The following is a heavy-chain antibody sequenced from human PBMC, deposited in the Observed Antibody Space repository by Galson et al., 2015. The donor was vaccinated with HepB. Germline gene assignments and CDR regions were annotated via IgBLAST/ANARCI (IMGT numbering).Heavy chain of an antibody. V-gene: IGHV3-21*01. CDR3: ARDLRVWVVRGEWSL. D-gene: IGHD3-10*01. J-gene: IGHJ4*02. CDR2: ISSSSSFI. CDR1: GFIFSSNA. Sequence: SLRLSCAASGFIFSSNAMCWVRQAAGTGLEWVSSISSSSSFIFYEDSVTGRFTISRDNAKYSLYLQMNSLRAEDTAVYYCARDLRVWVVRGEWSLWGQGTLVTVSS.